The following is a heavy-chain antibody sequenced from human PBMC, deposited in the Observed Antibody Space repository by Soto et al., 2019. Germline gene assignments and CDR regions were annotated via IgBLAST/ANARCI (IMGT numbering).Heavy chain of an antibody. CDR2: IYFGDSDT. Sequence: LGESLKISCKGSGYSFTNNWIAWVRQMPGKGLEWMGVIYFGDSDTRYSPSFQGQVTISVDKSISTAYLQWSSLKASDTAVYYCARHYYGFDSWGQGTPVTVSS. CDR1: GYSFTNNW. D-gene: IGHD3-22*01. V-gene: IGHV5-51*01. CDR3: ARHYYGFDS. J-gene: IGHJ4*02.